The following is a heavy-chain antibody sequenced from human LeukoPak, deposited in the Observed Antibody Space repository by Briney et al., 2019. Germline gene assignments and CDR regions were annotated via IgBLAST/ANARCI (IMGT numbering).Heavy chain of an antibody. D-gene: IGHD3-22*01. CDR1: GGTFSSYA. CDR2: IIPIFGTA. Sequence: SVKVSCKASGGTFSSYAISWVRQAPGQGLEWMGGIIPIFGTANYAQKFQGRVTITADESTSTAYMELSSLRSEDTAVYYCARDPDLGDSSGYTFDYWGQGTLVTVSS. J-gene: IGHJ4*02. CDR3: ARDPDLGDSSGYTFDY. V-gene: IGHV1-69*13.